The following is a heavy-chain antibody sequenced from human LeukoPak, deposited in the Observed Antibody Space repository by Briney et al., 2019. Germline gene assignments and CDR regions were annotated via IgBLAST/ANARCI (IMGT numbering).Heavy chain of an antibody. V-gene: IGHV3-30*04. CDR3: ARDRIAAASTASFEH. CDR2: VSYDGSSK. D-gene: IGHD6-13*01. Sequence: PGGSLRLSCAASGLTFSGYALHWVRQAAGKGLEWVAVVSYDGSSKYYADSVKGRFTISRDDAKNKLYLQMNSLRGDDTAVYYCARDRIAAASTASFEHSGHGTPLSVSP. J-gene: IGHJ5*02. CDR1: GLTFSGYA.